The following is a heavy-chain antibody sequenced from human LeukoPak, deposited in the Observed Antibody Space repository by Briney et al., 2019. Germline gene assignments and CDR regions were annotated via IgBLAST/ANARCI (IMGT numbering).Heavy chain of an antibody. CDR2: ISAYNGNT. CDR3: AREGYCSGGTCYSTMNWFDP. J-gene: IGHJ5*02. Sequence: ASVKVSCKASGYRFTSYGITWVRQAPGQGLEWMGWISAYNGNTNYAQKLQGRVTLTTDTSTSTAYMELRSLRSDDTAVYYCAREGYCSGGTCYSTMNWFDPWGQGTLVTVAS. V-gene: IGHV1-18*01. D-gene: IGHD2-15*01. CDR1: GYRFTSYG.